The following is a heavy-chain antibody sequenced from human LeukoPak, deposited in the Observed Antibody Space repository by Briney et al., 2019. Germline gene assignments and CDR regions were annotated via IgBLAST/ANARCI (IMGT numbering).Heavy chain of an antibody. CDR1: GFTVSDNS. CDR3: AKDSYYDYVWGSYRYTNQLDY. V-gene: IGHV3-53*01. D-gene: IGHD3-16*02. J-gene: IGHJ4*02. CDR2: IYYDDRT. Sequence: PGGSLRLSCTVSGFTVSDNSMSWVRQAPGKGLGWVSFIYYDDRTHYSDSVKGRFTISRDNSKNTLYLQMNSLRAEDTAVYYCAKDSYYDYVWGSYRYTNQLDYWGQGTLVTVSS.